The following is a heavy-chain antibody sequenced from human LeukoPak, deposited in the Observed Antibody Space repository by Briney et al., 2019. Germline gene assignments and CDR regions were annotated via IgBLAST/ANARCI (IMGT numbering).Heavy chain of an antibody. Sequence: PGGSLRLSCAASGFTFSSYAMHWVRQAPGKGLEWVAVISYDGSNKYYADSVKGRFTISRDNSKNTLYLQMNSLRAEDTAVYYCARLGYCSGGSCYRAFDIWGQGTMVTVSS. V-gene: IGHV3-30*04. J-gene: IGHJ3*02. D-gene: IGHD2-15*01. CDR2: ISYDGSNK. CDR1: GFTFSSYA. CDR3: ARLGYCSGGSCYRAFDI.